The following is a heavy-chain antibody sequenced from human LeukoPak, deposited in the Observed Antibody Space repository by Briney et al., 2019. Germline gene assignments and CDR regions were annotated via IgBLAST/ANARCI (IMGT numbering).Heavy chain of an antibody. CDR1: GFTFSSYA. CDR2: IGGRARST. Sequence: GGSLRLSWAAPGFTFSSYAMGWVRQAPGDWLEWVYAIGGRARSTYSEVSGKGRFTNSRDNSQSTLYLQMNSLRAEDTAVYYCANEMDFWSGPFDYWGQGTLVTVSS. D-gene: IGHD3-3*01. CDR3: ANEMDFWSGPFDY. V-gene: IGHV3-23*01. J-gene: IGHJ4*02.